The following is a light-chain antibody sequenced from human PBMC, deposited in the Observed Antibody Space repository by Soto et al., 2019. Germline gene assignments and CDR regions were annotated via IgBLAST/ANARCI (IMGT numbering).Light chain of an antibody. Sequence: DFQMTQSPSSLSASVGDRVTITCRASQSISSYLNWYQQKPGKAPKLLIYAASSLQSGVPSRFSGGGSGTDFALTISSLQPEDFAAYYCQQSYTTPYTFGQGTKLEIK. CDR3: QQSYTTPYT. CDR2: AAS. CDR1: QSISSY. J-gene: IGKJ2*01. V-gene: IGKV1-39*01.